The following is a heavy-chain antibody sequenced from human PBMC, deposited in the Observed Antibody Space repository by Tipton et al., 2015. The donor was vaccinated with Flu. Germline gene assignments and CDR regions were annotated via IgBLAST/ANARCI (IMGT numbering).Heavy chain of an antibody. Sequence: QLVQSGAEVKKPGESLKISCKASGSSFTSYWIGWVRQMPGKGLEGMGIIYPGDSDTRYSPSFQGQVTISADKSISTAYLQWSSLKASDTAMYYCARPFYSGGPWDAFDIWGQGTMVTVSS. CDR3: ARPFYSGGPWDAFDI. D-gene: IGHD1-26*01. V-gene: IGHV5-51*03. CDR2: IYPGDSDT. CDR1: GSSFTSYW. J-gene: IGHJ3*02.